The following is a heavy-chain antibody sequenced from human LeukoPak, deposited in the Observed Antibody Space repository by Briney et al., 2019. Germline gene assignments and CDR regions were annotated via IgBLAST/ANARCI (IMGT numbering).Heavy chain of an antibody. Sequence: SQTLSLTCAISGDSVSTDSAAWNWIRQSPSRGLGWPGRTYYRSKWYYDYAVSVKSRIIIKPDTSKNQFSLQLNSVTPEDTAVYSWESPGYYFASWGKEPLVTVS. CDR3: ESPGYYFAS. V-gene: IGHV6-1*01. D-gene: IGHD3-3*01. CDR2: TYYRSKWYY. J-gene: IGHJ4*02. CDR1: GDSVSTDSAA.